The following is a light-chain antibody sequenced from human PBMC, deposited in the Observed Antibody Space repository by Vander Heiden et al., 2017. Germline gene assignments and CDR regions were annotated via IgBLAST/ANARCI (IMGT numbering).Light chain of an antibody. CDR2: DVS. J-gene: IGLJ2*01. CDR3: SSYTSSSVV. V-gene: IGLV2-14*01. Sequence: QSALTQPASVSGSPGQSLTISCTGISSDVVGYNYVSWYQQHPGKAPKLMIYDVSNRPSGVSNRFSGSKSGNTASLTISGLQAEDEADYYCSSYTSSSVVFGGGTKLTVL. CDR1: SSDVVGYNY.